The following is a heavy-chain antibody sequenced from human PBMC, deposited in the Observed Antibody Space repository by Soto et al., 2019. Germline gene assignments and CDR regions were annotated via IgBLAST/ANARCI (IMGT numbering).Heavy chain of an antibody. D-gene: IGHD3-10*01. Sequence: EVQLVESGGGLVQPGGSLRLSCAASGFTLSGRSMHWVRQAPGKGLVWVSGIDNAGTDSTYADSVKGRFTRSRDNAKNMLYLQMNSLRVEDTAVYYCARGWFSPDVWGKGTTVTVSS. CDR1: GFTLSGRS. CDR3: ARGWFSPDV. J-gene: IGHJ6*04. V-gene: IGHV3-74*01. CDR2: IDNAGTDS.